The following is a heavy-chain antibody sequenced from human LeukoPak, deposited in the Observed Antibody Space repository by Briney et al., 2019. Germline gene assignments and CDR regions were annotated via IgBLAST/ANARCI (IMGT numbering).Heavy chain of an antibody. V-gene: IGHV4-59*01. CDR3: ARGGYMSNWFEH. D-gene: IGHD5-12*01. Sequence: SETLSLTCSVSGGSISDSYWSWIRQPPGKGLEWIGKIHDSGITNYNPSLKSRVTFSVDTSKKQFSLNLNSVSAADTAVYHCARGGYMSNWFEHWGQGTPVTVSS. CDR2: IHDSGIT. J-gene: IGHJ5*02. CDR1: GGSISDSY.